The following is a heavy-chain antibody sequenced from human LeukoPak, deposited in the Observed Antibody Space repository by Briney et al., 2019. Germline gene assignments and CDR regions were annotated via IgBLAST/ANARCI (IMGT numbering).Heavy chain of an antibody. CDR3: ARDGGGSDC. D-gene: IGHD2-15*01. CDR2: IYYSGST. J-gene: IGHJ4*02. V-gene: IGHV4-30-4*01. Sequence: SQTLSLTCTVSGGSISSGDYYWSWIRQPPGKGLEWIGYIYYSGSTYYNPSLKSRVIISVDKSNNHFSLKLSSVTAADTAVYYCARDGGGSDCWGQGTLVTVSS. CDR1: GGSISSGDYY.